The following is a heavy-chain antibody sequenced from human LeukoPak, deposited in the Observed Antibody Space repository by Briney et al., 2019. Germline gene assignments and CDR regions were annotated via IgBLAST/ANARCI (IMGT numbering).Heavy chain of an antibody. Sequence: SETLSLTCTVSGGFISSYYWSWIRQPAGKGLEWIGRIYTSGSTNYNPSLKSRVTMSVDTSKNQFSLKLSSVTAADTAVYYCARERANYGLRLGELSSFNWFDPWGQGTLVTVSS. CDR1: GGFISSYY. CDR2: IYTSGST. CDR3: ARERANYGLRLGELSSFNWFDP. V-gene: IGHV4-4*07. J-gene: IGHJ5*02. D-gene: IGHD3-16*02.